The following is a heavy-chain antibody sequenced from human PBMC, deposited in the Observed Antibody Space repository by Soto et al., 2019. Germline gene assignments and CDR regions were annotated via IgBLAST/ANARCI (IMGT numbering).Heavy chain of an antibody. D-gene: IGHD3-10*01. CDR2: INPSSGST. Sequence: GASVKVSCKASGYTFTSYYMHWVRQAPGQGLEWMGRINPSSGSTNYAQKFQGWVTMTRDTSISTAYMELSRLRSDDTAVYYCARAMVRGVDAFDIWGQGTMVTVSS. CDR3: ARAMVRGVDAFDI. CDR1: GYTFTSYY. V-gene: IGHV1-2*04. J-gene: IGHJ3*02.